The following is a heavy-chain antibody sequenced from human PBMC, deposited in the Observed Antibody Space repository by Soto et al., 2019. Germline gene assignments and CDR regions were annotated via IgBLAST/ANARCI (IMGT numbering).Heavy chain of an antibody. D-gene: IGHD6-19*01. V-gene: IGHV1-18*01. CDR1: GYTFTSYG. CDR3: ARARDTMEVAGIGMDN. J-gene: IGHJ4*02. CDR2: ISAYNGNT. Sequence: AAVKVSCKASGYTFTSYGISWVRQAPGQGLEWMGWISAYNGNTNYAQKLQGKVTMTTDTSTSTAYMELRSLRSDDTAVYYCARARDTMEVAGIGMDNWGQGTRVTASS.